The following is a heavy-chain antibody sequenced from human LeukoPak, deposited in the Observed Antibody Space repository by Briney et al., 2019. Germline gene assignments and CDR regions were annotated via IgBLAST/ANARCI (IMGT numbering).Heavy chain of an antibody. V-gene: IGHV4-34*01. Sequence: SETLSLTCAVYGGSFSGYYWSWIRQPPGKGLEWIGEINHSGSTNYNPSLKSRVTISVDTSKNQFSLKLSSVTAADTVVYYCARGSQYYDILTGSRSGDAFDIWGQGTMVTVSS. CDR2: INHSGST. CDR3: ARGSQYYDILTGSRSGDAFDI. J-gene: IGHJ3*02. CDR1: GGSFSGYY. D-gene: IGHD3-9*01.